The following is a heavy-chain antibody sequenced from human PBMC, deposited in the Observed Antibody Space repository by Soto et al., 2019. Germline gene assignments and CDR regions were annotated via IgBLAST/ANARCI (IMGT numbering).Heavy chain of an antibody. Sequence: QVQLVQSGAEVKKPGASVKVSCKASGYTFTSSGFSWVRQAPGQGLEWMAWISAYNGETHYAQKFQGRVTMTTDTCTSTSYMELRSLRCDDTAVYYGARDSGSYMYVSDWGQGTLVTVSS. D-gene: IGHD1-26*01. CDR3: ARDSGSYMYVSD. V-gene: IGHV1-18*01. CDR1: GYTFTSSG. J-gene: IGHJ4*02. CDR2: ISAYNGET.